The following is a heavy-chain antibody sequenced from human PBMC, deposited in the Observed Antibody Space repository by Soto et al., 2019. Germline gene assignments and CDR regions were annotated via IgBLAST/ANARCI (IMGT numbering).Heavy chain of an antibody. V-gene: IGHV1-69*12. CDR2: IIPIFGTA. CDR1: GGTSSSYA. Sequence: QVQLVQSGAEVKKPGSSVKVSCKASGGTSSSYAISWVRQAPGQGLEWMGGIIPIFGTADYAQKFQGRVTITADESTSTGNRELSSLRSEDTAVYYCASHYDSSGYYYRGLDYWGQGTLVTVSS. J-gene: IGHJ4*02. D-gene: IGHD3-22*01. CDR3: ASHYDSSGYYYRGLDY.